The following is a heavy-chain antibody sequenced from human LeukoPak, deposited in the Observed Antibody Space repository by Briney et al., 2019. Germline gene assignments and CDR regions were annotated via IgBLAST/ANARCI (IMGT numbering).Heavy chain of an antibody. D-gene: IGHD5-18*01. CDR1: GFTFSSYA. CDR3: ARDRGGGYSYGVDY. CDR2: ISYDGSNK. V-gene: IGHV3-30*04. Sequence: GRSLRLSCAASGFTFSSYAMHWVRQAPGKGLEWVAVISYDGSNKYYADSVKGRFTISRDNSKNTLYLQMNSLRAEDTAVYYCARDRGGGYSYGVDYWGQGTLVTVSS. J-gene: IGHJ4*02.